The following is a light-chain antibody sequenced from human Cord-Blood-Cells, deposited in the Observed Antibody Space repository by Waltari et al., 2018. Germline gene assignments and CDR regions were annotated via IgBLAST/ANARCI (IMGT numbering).Light chain of an antibody. J-gene: IGKJ2*01. CDR3: QQYNNWPYT. Sequence: EIVMTQSPATMYVSQGERATLSCWASQSVSSNLAWYQQKPGQAPRLLIYGASTRATGIPARFSGSGSGTEFTLTISSLQSEDFAVYYCQQYNNWPYTFGQGTKLEIK. CDR2: GAS. V-gene: IGKV3-15*01. CDR1: QSVSSN.